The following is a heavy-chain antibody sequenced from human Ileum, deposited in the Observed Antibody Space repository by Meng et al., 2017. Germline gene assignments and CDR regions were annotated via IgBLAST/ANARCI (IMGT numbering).Heavy chain of an antibody. D-gene: IGHD3-10*01. CDR3: VTGGHYYGT. V-gene: IGHV3-66*02. CDR2: IYGDGTT. Sequence: EEPLVESWGDLVQPGGSLRLSCAASGFTVSGGYMSWVRQAPGKGLDWVSAIYGDGTTYYADSVKGRFTISTDNSKNTLYLQMNSLRPDDTALYSCVTGGHYYGTWGQGTMVTVSS. CDR1: GFTVSGGY. J-gene: IGHJ3*01.